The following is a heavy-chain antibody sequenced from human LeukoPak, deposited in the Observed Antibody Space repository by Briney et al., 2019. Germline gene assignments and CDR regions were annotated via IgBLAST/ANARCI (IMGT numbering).Heavy chain of an antibody. Sequence: PGGSLRLSCAASGFTFDDYAMHWVRQAPGKGLEWVSGISWNSGSIGYADSVKGRFTISRDNAKNSLYLQMNSLRAEDTALYYCAKGNYYDSSGYYPSYYFDYWGQGTLVTVSS. CDR1: GFTFDDYA. CDR2: ISWNSGSI. D-gene: IGHD3-22*01. J-gene: IGHJ4*02. V-gene: IGHV3-9*01. CDR3: AKGNYYDSSGYYPSYYFDY.